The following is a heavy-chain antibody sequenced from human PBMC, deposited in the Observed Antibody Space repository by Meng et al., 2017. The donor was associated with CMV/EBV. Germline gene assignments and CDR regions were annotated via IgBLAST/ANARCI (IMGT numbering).Heavy chain of an antibody. D-gene: IGHD1-26*01. Sequence: CVAPGFTSSDHYMEWVRQTPGKGLEWVSHMSGSGGRTYYAESVKGRFTISRDNFKNTLYLQMNGLRADDTATYYCAKCAYGGSSQSEYWGQGTLVTVSS. CDR3: AKCAYGGSSQSEY. V-gene: IGHV3-23*01. CDR1: GFTSSDHY. CDR2: MSGSGGRT. J-gene: IGHJ4*02.